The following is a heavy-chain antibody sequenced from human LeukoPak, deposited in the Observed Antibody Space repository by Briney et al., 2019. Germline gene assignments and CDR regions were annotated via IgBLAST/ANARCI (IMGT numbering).Heavy chain of an antibody. CDR3: ARVGKGGCIDY. CDR2: IYSGGST. J-gene: IGHJ4*02. V-gene: IGHV3-53*01. D-gene: IGHD2-15*01. Sequence: GGSLRLSCAASGFTVSSNYMSWVRQAPGKGLEWVSVIYSGGSTYYADSVKGRFTISRDNSKNTLYLQMNSLRAEDTAVYHCARVGKGGCIDYWGQGTLVTVSS. CDR1: GFTVSSNY.